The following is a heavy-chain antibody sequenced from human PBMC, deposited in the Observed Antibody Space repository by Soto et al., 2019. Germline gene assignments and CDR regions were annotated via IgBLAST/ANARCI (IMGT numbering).Heavy chain of an antibody. V-gene: IGHV3-48*03. Sequence: GGSLRLSCTASGFSFRSYEMNWVRQAPGKGLEWASYITSSGSTIYYADSVEGRFTISRDNAKNSLYLQMNSLRAEDTAVYYCARVRYSGYEDGMDVWGQGTTVTVSS. CDR1: GFSFRSYE. CDR2: ITSSGSTI. D-gene: IGHD5-12*01. CDR3: ARVRYSGYEDGMDV. J-gene: IGHJ6*02.